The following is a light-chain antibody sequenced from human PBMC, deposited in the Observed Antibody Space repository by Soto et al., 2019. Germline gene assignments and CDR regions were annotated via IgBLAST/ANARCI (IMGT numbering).Light chain of an antibody. Sequence: DIVMTQSPLSLPVTPGEPASISCRSSQSLLESNGYNYLDWYLQKPGQSPQLLIYLGSNRASGVPDRFSGSGSGTDCTLKISRVEGEDVGVYYCVQGLQSRTFVQGTKLEIK. CDR2: LGS. CDR3: VQGLQSRT. CDR1: QSLLESNGYNY. V-gene: IGKV2-28*01. J-gene: IGKJ2*01.